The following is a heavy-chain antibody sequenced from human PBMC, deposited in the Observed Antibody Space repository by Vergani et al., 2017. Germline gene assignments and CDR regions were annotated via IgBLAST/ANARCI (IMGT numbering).Heavy chain of an antibody. CDR3: ARRSGIVYDIFSGTQYCFDF. V-gene: IGHV4-38-2*01. CDR1: GFSIDNGYY. Sequence: QVQLHESGPGLVKPSETLSLTCAVSGFSIDNGYYWDWIRQPPGKGLEWIGSIYRTGRTHFNPSLKSRVTISVDTSNNHFSLRLNSLTAADTAVYYWARRSGIVYDIFSGTQYCFDFWGPGTLVTVSS. D-gene: IGHD3-9*01. CDR2: IYRTGRT. J-gene: IGHJ4*02.